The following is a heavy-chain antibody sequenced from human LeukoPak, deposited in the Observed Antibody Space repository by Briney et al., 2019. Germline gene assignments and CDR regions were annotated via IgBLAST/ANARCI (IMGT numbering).Heavy chain of an antibody. V-gene: IGHV3-48*01. CDR3: ARDVITVFGVLIPFDY. CDR2: ISSSSSTI. Sequence: GGSLRLSCAASGFTLSTYSMNWVRQAPGKGLEWVSYISSSSSTIYYADSVRGRFTISRDNAKNSLYLQMNSLRAEDTAVYYCARDVITVFGVLIPFDYWGQGTLVTVSS. D-gene: IGHD3-3*01. J-gene: IGHJ4*02. CDR1: GFTLSTYS.